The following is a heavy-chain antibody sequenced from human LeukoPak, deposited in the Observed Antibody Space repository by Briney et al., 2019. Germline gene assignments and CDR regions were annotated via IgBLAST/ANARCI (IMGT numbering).Heavy chain of an antibody. CDR2: LSGSGGDT. V-gene: IGHV3-23*01. CDR3: AKARGTDYGDYVIFDY. J-gene: IGHJ4*02. Sequence: GGSLRLSCAASGFTFSSYGMSWVRQAPGKGLEWVSSLSGSGGDTYYADSVNGRFAISRDNSMSTLYLQMNSLRAEDTAVYYCAKARGTDYGDYVIFDYWGQGTLVTVSS. D-gene: IGHD4-17*01. CDR1: GFTFSSYG.